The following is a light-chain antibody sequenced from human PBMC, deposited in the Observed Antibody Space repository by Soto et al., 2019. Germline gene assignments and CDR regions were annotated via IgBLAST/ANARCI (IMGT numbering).Light chain of an antibody. J-gene: IGKJ1*01. CDR1: QSVTSSF. Sequence: EIVLTQSPGTLSLSPGERATLSCRASQSVTSSFLAWYQQIPGQAPSLLIYGASSRATGIPDRFSGSGSGTDFTLTISRLEPEDVAVYYCQQYGSSPRTFGQGTKVEIK. V-gene: IGKV3-20*01. CDR2: GAS. CDR3: QQYGSSPRT.